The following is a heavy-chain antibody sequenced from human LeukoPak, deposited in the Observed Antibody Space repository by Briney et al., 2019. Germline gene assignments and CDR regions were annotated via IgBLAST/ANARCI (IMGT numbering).Heavy chain of an antibody. Sequence: ASLKVSCKASGYTFTGYYMHWVRQAPGQGLEWMGWINPNSGGTNYAQKFQGRVTMTRDTSISTAHMELSSLRSDDTAVYYCARDGYCSSTSCYPNWFDPWGQGTLVTVSS. D-gene: IGHD2-2*03. CDR1: GYTFTGYY. J-gene: IGHJ5*02. CDR3: ARDGYCSSTSCYPNWFDP. V-gene: IGHV1-2*02. CDR2: INPNSGGT.